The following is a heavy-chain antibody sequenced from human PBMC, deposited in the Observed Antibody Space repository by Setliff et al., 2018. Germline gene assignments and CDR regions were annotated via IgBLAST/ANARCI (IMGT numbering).Heavy chain of an antibody. Sequence: SVKVSCKASGGTFSSYAISWVRQAPGQGLEWMGGIIPIFGTANYAQKFQGRVTITADESTSTAYMELSSRRSEDTAVYYCASAGGGEFGELRYYYYYYYMDVWGKGTTVTVSS. J-gene: IGHJ6*03. CDR3: ASAGGGEFGELRYYYYYYYMDV. CDR2: IIPIFGTA. D-gene: IGHD3-10*01. V-gene: IGHV1-69*13. CDR1: GGTFSSYA.